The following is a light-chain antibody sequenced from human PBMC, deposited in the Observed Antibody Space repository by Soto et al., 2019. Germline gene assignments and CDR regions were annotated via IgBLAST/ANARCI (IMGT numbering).Light chain of an antibody. CDR2: EDI. CDR3: CSYAGGASVV. J-gene: IGLJ2*01. Sequence: QSVLTQPASVSGSPGQSITISCTGTISDVGRYNLVSWYQQHPDKAPKLIIYEDIERPSGVSHRFSGSTSGNTASLTIPGLQTEDEAKYFCCSYAGGASVVFGGGTKVTVL. V-gene: IGLV2-23*01. CDR1: ISDVGRYNL.